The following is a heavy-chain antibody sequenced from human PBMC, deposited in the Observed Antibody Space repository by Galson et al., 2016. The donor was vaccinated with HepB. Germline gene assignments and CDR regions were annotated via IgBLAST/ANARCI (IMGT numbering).Heavy chain of an antibody. CDR2: IWYDGSYK. D-gene: IGHD2-15*01. CDR3: TRAHCSGGRCPSPADY. J-gene: IGHJ4*02. V-gene: IGHV3-33*01. CDR1: GFTLTHYG. Sequence: SLRLSCATSGFTLTHYGMLWVRQAPGKGLEWVAVIWYDGSYKYYADSVEGRFTISRDISENTVYLQMNSLRGEDTAVYYCTRAHCSGGRCPSPADYWGQGTLVTVSS.